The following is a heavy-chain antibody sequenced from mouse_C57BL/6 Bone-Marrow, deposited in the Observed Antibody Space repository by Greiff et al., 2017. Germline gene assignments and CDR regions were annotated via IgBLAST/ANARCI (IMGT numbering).Heavy chain of an antibody. CDR2: IYPRSGNT. Sequence: VKLMESGAELARPGASVKLSCKASGYTFTSYGISWVKQRTGQGLEWIGEIYPRSGNTYYNEKFKGKATLTADKSSSTAYMELRSLTSEDSAVYFCAKDDYGAPWFAYWGQGTLVTVSA. CDR1: GYTFTSYG. V-gene: IGHV1-81*01. CDR3: AKDDYGAPWFAY. J-gene: IGHJ3*01. D-gene: IGHD2-4*01.